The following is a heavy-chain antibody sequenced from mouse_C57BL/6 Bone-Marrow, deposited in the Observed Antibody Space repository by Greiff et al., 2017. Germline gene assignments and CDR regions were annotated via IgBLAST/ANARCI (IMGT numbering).Heavy chain of an antibody. CDR1: GFTFSDYG. Sequence: EVQVVESGGGLVQPGGSLKLSCAASGFTFSDYGMAWVRQAPRKGPEWVAFISNLAYSIYYADTVTGRFTISRENAKNTLYLEMSSLRSEDTAMYYCARSGDGYYPYYFDYGGQGTTRTVSS. CDR2: ISNLAYSI. CDR3: ARSGDGYYPYYFDY. V-gene: IGHV5-15*01. J-gene: IGHJ2*01. D-gene: IGHD2-3*01.